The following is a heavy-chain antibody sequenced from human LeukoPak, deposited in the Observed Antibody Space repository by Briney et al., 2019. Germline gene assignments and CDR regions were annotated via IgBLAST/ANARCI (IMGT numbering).Heavy chain of an antibody. CDR2: ISSSGSTI. D-gene: IGHD2-2*01. J-gene: IGHJ4*02. Sequence: PGGSLKLSCAASGFTFSDYYMSWIRQAPGKGLEWVSYISSSGSTIYYADSVKGRFTISRDNAKNSLYLQMNSLRAEDTAVYYCARSPVTASLFDYWGQGTLVTVSS. CDR1: GFTFSDYY. CDR3: ARSPVTASLFDY. V-gene: IGHV3-11*01.